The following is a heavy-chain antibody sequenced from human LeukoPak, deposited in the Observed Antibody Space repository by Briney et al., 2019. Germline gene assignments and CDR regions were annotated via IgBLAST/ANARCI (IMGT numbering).Heavy chain of an antibody. D-gene: IGHD6-13*01. CDR2: ISWNSGSI. J-gene: IGHJ5*02. Sequence: GGSLRLSCAASEFTFDDYAMHWVRQAPGKGLEWVSGISWNSGSIGYADSVKGRFTISRDNAKNSLYLQMNSLRAEDTALYYCAKEMYSSSWYGDRYYWFDPWGQGTLVTVSS. V-gene: IGHV3-9*01. CDR1: EFTFDDYA. CDR3: AKEMYSSSWYGDRYYWFDP.